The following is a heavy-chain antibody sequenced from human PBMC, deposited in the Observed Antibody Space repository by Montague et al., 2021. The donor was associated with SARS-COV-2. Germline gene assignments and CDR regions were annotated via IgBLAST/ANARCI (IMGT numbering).Heavy chain of an antibody. CDR1: GGPFSGYY. CDR2: IGPSGST. D-gene: IGHD3-22*01. Sequence: SETLSLTCAVYGGPFSGYYWSWIHQPPGKGLEWIGEIGPSGSTGYNASLKSRVTMSADTSKNQFSLRLTSVTAADTAMYYCARGRHDITMIVVVITAAEFHFDYWGQGILVTVSS. V-gene: IGHV4-34*01. J-gene: IGHJ4*02. CDR3: ARGRHDITMIVVVITAAEFHFDY.